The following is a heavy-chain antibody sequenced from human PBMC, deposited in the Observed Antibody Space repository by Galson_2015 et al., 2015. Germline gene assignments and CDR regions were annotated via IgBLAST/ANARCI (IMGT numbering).Heavy chain of an antibody. CDR3: ARGRLVTKYYYDGMDV. V-gene: IGHV3-30*03. Sequence: SLRLSFAASGVTFSSYGMHWVRQAPGKGLEWVAVISYDGSDKYYADSMKGRFTISRDNSKNTLYLQMNSLRAEDTAVYYCARGRLVTKYYYDGMDVWGQGTPVTVSS. D-gene: IGHD2-21*02. J-gene: IGHJ6*02. CDR1: GVTFSSYG. CDR2: ISYDGSDK.